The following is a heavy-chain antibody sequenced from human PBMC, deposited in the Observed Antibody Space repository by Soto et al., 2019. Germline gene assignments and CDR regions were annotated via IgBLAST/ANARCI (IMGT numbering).Heavy chain of an antibody. J-gene: IGHJ5*02. D-gene: IGHD2-8*01. CDR2: IYYSGST. CDR3: VSVLMVYAKREPNWFDP. CDR1: GGSISSSSYY. V-gene: IGHV4-39*01. Sequence: SETLSLTCTVSGGSISSSSYYWGWIRQPPGKGLEWIGSIYYSGSTYYNPSLKSRVTISVDTSKNQFSLKLSSVTAADTAVYYCVSVLMVYAKREPNWFDPWGQGTLVTVSS.